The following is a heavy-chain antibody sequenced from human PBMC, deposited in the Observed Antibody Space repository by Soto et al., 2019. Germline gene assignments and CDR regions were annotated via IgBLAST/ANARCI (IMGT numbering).Heavy chain of an antibody. J-gene: IGHJ3*02. Sequence: QLQLQESGPGLVKPSETLSLTCTVSGGSISSSSYYWGWIRQPPGKGLEWIGSIYYSGSTYYNPSLKGRVTRAVDTSKSQCSLKLSCVTAADTAVYYCARHPSSIAVAGTPGWVFDIWGQGTMVTVSS. CDR3: ARHPSSIAVAGTPGWVFDI. CDR1: GGSISSSSYY. V-gene: IGHV4-39*01. CDR2: IYYSGST. D-gene: IGHD6-19*01.